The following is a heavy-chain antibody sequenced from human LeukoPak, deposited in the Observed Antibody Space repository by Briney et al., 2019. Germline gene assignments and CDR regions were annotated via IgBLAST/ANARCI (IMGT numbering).Heavy chain of an antibody. Sequence: GGSLRLSCAASGFTFSSYAMSWVRQAPGKGLEWVSAISGSGGSTYYADSVEGRFTISRDNSKSTLYLQMNSLRAEDTAVYYCAKDHTPRIGGVPDAFDIWGQGTMVTVSS. J-gene: IGHJ3*02. CDR2: ISGSGGST. CDR1: GFTFSSYA. CDR3: AKDHTPRIGGVPDAFDI. V-gene: IGHV3-23*01. D-gene: IGHD1-26*01.